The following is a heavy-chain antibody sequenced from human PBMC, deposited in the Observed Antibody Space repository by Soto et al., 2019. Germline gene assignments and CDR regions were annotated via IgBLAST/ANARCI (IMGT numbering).Heavy chain of an antibody. D-gene: IGHD3-10*01. CDR1: GGIFSTYA. Sequence: QVQLVQSGAEVKKPGSSVKVSCKASGGIFSTYAISWLRQAPGQGLEWMGGIIPIFGTPNYAQRFQGRVIITAEESTSTAYMELRRQRSEDTAVYYCARDRDDYGSGNYYNRIDFWGQGTLVPASS. CDR2: IIPIFGTP. CDR3: ARDRDDYGSGNYYNRIDF. V-gene: IGHV1-69*01. J-gene: IGHJ4*02.